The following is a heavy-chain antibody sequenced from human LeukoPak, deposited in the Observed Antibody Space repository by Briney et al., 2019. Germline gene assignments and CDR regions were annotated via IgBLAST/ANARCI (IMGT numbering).Heavy chain of an antibody. CDR1: GGSISSYY. J-gene: IGHJ4*02. CDR3: ARGLGSAYFDY. D-gene: IGHD1-26*01. V-gene: IGHV4-59*01. Sequence: SETLSLTCTVSGGSISSYYWSWIRQPPGKGLEWIGYIYYSGSTNYNPSLKSRVTISVDTSKNQFSLKLSSVTAADTAVYYCARGLGSAYFDYWGQGTLITVSS. CDR2: IYYSGST.